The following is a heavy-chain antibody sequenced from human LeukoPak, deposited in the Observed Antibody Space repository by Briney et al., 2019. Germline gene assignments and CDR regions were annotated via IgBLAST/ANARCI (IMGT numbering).Heavy chain of an antibody. V-gene: IGHV1-18*01. Sequence: ASVKVSCKASGYTFTSYGISWVRQAPGQGLEWMGWISAYNGNTNYAQKLQGRVTMTTDTSTSTAYMELRSLRSDDTAVYYCARVPYCSSTSCSRFDFDYWGQGTLVTDSS. CDR2: ISAYNGNT. CDR1: GYTFTSYG. J-gene: IGHJ4*02. D-gene: IGHD2-2*01. CDR3: ARVPYCSSTSCSRFDFDY.